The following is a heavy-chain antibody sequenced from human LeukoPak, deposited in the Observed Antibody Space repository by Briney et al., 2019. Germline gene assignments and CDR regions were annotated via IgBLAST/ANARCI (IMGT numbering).Heavy chain of an antibody. Sequence: SGGSLRLSCAASGFTFSSYAMSWVRQAPGKGLEWVSAISGSGGSTYYADSVKGRFTISRDNSKNTLYLQMNSLRAEDTAVYYCAKGRLELAFDYYYGMDVWGQGTTVTVSS. CDR3: AKGRLELAFDYYYGMDV. CDR2: ISGSGGST. D-gene: IGHD1-7*01. J-gene: IGHJ6*02. CDR1: GFTFSSYA. V-gene: IGHV3-23*01.